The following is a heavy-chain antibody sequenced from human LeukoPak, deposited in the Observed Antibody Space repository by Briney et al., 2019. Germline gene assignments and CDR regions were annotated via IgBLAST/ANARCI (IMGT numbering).Heavy chain of an antibody. CDR2: TYYRSKWYH. V-gene: IGHV6-1*01. Sequence: SQTLSLTCAISGDSVSSNSAAWSWIRQSPSRGLEWLGRTYYRSKWYHDYAVSVRSRVSVNPDTSKNQFSLQLNSVTPEDTAVYYCARFLGIGSQRYYFDSWGQGTMVTVSS. CDR3: ARFLGIGSQRYYFDS. CDR1: GDSVSSNSAA. D-gene: IGHD6-19*01. J-gene: IGHJ4*02.